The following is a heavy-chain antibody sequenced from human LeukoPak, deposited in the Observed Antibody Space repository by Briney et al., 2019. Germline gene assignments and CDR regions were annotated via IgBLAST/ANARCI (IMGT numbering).Heavy chain of an antibody. CDR3: AREQWLSLIDY. CDR1: GYTFTGYY. D-gene: IGHD6-19*01. V-gene: IGHV1-2*02. CDR2: INPNSGGT. J-gene: IGHJ4*02. Sequence: ASMKVSCKASGYTFTGYYMHWVRQAPGQGLEWMGWINPNSGGTNYAQKLQGRVTMTTDTSTSTAYMELRSLRSDDTAVYYCAREQWLSLIDYWGQGTLVTVSS.